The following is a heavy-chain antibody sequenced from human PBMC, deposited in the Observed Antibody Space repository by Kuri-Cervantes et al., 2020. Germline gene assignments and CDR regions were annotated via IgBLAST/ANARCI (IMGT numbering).Heavy chain of an antibody. D-gene: IGHD6-13*01. CDR2: INHSGSA. V-gene: IGHV4-34*01. Sequence: ESLKISCAVYGESFSGYYWSWIRQSPGQGLEWIGEINHSGSANYNPSLKSRVTISVDTSKNQFSLKLSSVTAADTAVYYCARAGGRGSSWSGRNCLYWGQGTLVTVSS. CDR3: ARAGGRGSSWSGRNCLY. CDR1: GESFSGYY. J-gene: IGHJ4*02.